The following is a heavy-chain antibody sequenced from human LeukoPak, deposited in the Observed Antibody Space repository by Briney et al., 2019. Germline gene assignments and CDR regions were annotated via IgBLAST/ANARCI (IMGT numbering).Heavy chain of an antibody. V-gene: IGHV1-2*04. D-gene: IGHD4-23*01. Sequence: GASVKVSCKASGYTFTGYYMHWVRQAPGQGLEWMGWINPNSGGTNYAQKFQGWVTMTRDTSISTAYMELSRLRSDDTAVYYCARSPRTPTVVTPVMFYGMDVWGQGTTVTVSS. CDR3: ARSPRTPTVVTPVMFYGMDV. CDR1: GYTFTGYY. CDR2: INPNSGGT. J-gene: IGHJ6*02.